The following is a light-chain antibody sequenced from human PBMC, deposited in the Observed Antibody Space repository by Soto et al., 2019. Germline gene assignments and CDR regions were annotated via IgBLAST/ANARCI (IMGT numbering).Light chain of an antibody. CDR1: QSLNNW. Sequence: DIQMTQFPSTLSASVGDRVTITCRASQSLNNWLAWYQQKPGNAPKLLIYKASNLESGVPSSFSGSVSGTEFTLTIRSLQPDVLATYSCQHYNSYSWTFGQGTKVEIK. V-gene: IGKV1-5*03. CDR3: QHYNSYSWT. J-gene: IGKJ1*01. CDR2: KAS.